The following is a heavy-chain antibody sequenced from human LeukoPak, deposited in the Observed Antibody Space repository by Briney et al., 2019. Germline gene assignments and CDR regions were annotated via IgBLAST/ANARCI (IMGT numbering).Heavy chain of an antibody. Sequence: ASVKVSCKVSGYTLTELSMHWVRQAPGKRLEWMGGFDPEDGETIYAQKFQGRVTMTRDMSTSTVYMELSSLRSEDMAVYYCARRGGSYLFDYWGQGTLVTVSS. CDR1: GYTLTELS. D-gene: IGHD1-26*01. CDR3: ARRGGSYLFDY. CDR2: FDPEDGET. V-gene: IGHV1-24*01. J-gene: IGHJ4*02.